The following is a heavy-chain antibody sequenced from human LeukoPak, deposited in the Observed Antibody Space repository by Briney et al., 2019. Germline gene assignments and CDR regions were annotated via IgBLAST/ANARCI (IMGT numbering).Heavy chain of an antibody. D-gene: IGHD2-15*01. V-gene: IGHV1-18*01. CDR2: ISSYNGNT. J-gene: IGHJ4*02. CDR3: ARDCSGGYCSNSLGN. Sequence: ASVKASCKASGYTFTTYGISWVRQAPGQGLEWMGWISSYNGNTNYAQKFQGRVTMTTDASTNTASMELRSLRSDDTAVYYCARDCSGGYCSNSLGNWGQGTLVTASS. CDR1: GYTFTTYG.